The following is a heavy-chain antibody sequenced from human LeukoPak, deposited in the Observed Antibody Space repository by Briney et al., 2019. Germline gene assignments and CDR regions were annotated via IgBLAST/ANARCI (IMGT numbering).Heavy chain of an antibody. Sequence: SETLSLTCTVSGGSISSSSYYWGWIRQPPGKGLEWIGSIYYSGSTYYNPSLKSRVIISVDTSKNQFSLKLSSVTAADTAVYYCARGAYYDSSGFYWGQGTLVTVSS. CDR1: GGSISSSSYY. CDR3: ARGAYYDSSGFY. V-gene: IGHV4-39*07. CDR2: IYYSGST. D-gene: IGHD3-22*01. J-gene: IGHJ4*02.